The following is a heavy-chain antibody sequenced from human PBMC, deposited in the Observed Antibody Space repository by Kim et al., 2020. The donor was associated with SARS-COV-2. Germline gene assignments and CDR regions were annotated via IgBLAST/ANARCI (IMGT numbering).Heavy chain of an antibody. CDR1: GFTFSSYS. CDR3: ARDRELELPYFDC. V-gene: IGHV3-21*01. J-gene: IGHJ4*02. D-gene: IGHD1-7*01. Sequence: GGSLRLSCAASGFTFSSYSMNWVRQAPGKGLEWVSSISSSSSYIYYADSVKGRFTISRDNAKNSLYLQMNSLRAEDTAVYYCARDRELELPYFDCWGQGTLVTVSS. CDR2: ISSSSSYI.